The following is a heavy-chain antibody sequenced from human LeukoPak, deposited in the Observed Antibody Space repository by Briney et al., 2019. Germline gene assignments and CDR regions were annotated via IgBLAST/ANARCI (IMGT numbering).Heavy chain of an antibody. J-gene: IGHJ4*02. D-gene: IGHD2-21*02. CDR1: GYTFTSDD. V-gene: IGHV1-8*01. CDR2: VNPNSGNT. CDR3: ARASKTWMVTAIKDYYFDY. Sequence: ASVKVSCKASGYTFTSDDINWVRQATGQGLEWMGWVNPNSGNTGYAQNFQGRVTMTTNTSITTAYMELSSLRSEDTAVYYCARASKTWMVTAIKDYYFDYWGQGTLATVAS.